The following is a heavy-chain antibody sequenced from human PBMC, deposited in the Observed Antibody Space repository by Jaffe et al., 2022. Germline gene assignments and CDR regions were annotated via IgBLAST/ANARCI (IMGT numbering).Heavy chain of an antibody. CDR1: GFTFSSYW. CDR3: ARDSRLPLRRYCSSTSCLDAFDI. Sequence: EVQLVESGGGLVQPGGSLRLSCAASGFTFSSYWMSWVRQAPGKGLEWVANIKQDGSEKYYVDSVKGRFTISRDNAKNSLYLQMNSLRAEDTAVYYCARDSRLPLRRYCSSTSCLDAFDIWGQGTMVTVSS. CDR2: IKQDGSEK. D-gene: IGHD2-2*01. V-gene: IGHV3-7*01. J-gene: IGHJ3*02.